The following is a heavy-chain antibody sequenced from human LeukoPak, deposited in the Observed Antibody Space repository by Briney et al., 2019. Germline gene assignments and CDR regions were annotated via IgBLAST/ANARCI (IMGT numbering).Heavy chain of an antibody. J-gene: IGHJ4*02. CDR1: GFTFSGSA. D-gene: IGHD6-6*01. CDR2: IRSKANNYAT. Sequence: PGGSLRLSCAATGFTFSGSAMHWVRQASGKGLEWVGRIRSKANNYATAYAESVKGRFTISRDDSINTAYLQMNSLKTEDTAVYYCTRPRWSGSSEGGDYWGQGTLVTVSS. CDR3: TRPRWSGSSEGGDY. V-gene: IGHV3-73*01.